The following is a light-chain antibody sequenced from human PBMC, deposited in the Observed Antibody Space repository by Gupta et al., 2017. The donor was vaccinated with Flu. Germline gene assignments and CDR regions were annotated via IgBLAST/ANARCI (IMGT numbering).Light chain of an antibody. CDR3: QHRSTWPLT. V-gene: IGKV3-11*01. CDR2: DAS. Sequence: EIVLTQSPATLSLSPGEGATLSCRASQSVSSYLAWYQQKPGQAPRLLIYDASKRATGLPASFSGNGSGTDFTLTISSLEPEDFAVYYCQHRSTWPLTFGRATKVDIK. J-gene: IGKJ4*01. CDR1: QSVSSY.